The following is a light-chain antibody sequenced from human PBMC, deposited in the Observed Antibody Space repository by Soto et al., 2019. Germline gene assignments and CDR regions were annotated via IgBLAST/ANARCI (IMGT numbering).Light chain of an antibody. J-gene: IGKJ1*01. CDR3: QQSYSTTWT. CDR2: AAS. V-gene: IGKV1-39*01. CDR1: QRISSF. Sequence: IQLTQSPSSPPVSIRDSLTITCPTSQRISSFFGRSLQKPGKAPKLLIYAASTVQSGVPSRFSGSGSGTHFTLPISSLQPEDFATYYCQQSYSTTWTFGQGTRWIS.